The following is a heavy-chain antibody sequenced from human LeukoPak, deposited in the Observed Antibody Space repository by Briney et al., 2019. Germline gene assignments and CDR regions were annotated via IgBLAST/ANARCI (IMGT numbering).Heavy chain of an antibody. V-gene: IGHV3-23*01. D-gene: IGHD2-15*01. CDR1: GFTLTSYA. Sequence: GGSLRLSCAAPGFTLTSYAISSVRQAPGKGLEWDSSISGAGGTTYYAYSVKGRFTSSRDNSKNTLYLQINILRAEDTALYYCAKETCSGAKCYSYEEYWGPGTQVTVS. CDR3: AKETCSGAKCYSYEEY. CDR2: ISGAGGTT. J-gene: IGHJ4*02.